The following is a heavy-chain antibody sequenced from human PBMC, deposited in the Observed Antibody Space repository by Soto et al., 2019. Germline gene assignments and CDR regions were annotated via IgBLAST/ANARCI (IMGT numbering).Heavy chain of an antibody. CDR3: VKGQLFVQP. Sequence: EVHLVESGGDLVQPGGSLRLSCAASGFPFSSYWMTWVRRGPGKGLQWVASIKPDGSDTYYLDSVRGRCTVSRDNARNSGYLQMNSLGVADTALYHCVKGQLFVQPWGQGALVIVTS. D-gene: IGHD2-2*01. V-gene: IGHV3-7*01. CDR2: IKPDGSDT. CDR1: GFPFSSYW. J-gene: IGHJ4*02.